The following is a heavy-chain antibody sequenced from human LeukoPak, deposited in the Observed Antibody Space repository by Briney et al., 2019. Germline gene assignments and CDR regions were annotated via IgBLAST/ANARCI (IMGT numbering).Heavy chain of an antibody. CDR2: IYHSGST. CDR1: GGSISSSNW. V-gene: IGHV4-4*02. CDR3: ARGRPWEVTIFGVVISNWFDP. Sequence: PSGTLSLTCAVSGGSISSSNWWSWVRQPPGQGLEWIGEIYHSGSTNYNPSLKSRVTISVDTSKNQFSLKLSSVTAADTAVYYCARGRPWEVTIFGVVISNWFDPWGQGTLVTVSS. J-gene: IGHJ5*02. D-gene: IGHD3-3*01.